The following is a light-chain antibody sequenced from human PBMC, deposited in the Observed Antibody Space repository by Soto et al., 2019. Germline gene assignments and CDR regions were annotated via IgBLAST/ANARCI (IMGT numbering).Light chain of an antibody. CDR1: RDISNS. CDR3: QQSYNIPPIT. Sequence: DIQMTQSPSSLSASVGDRVTITCRASRDISNSLNWYQQKPGKPPKVLIYGASTLQGGVPSRFSGGGSGTEYTLTISSLQPEDFATYYCQQSYNIPPITFGQGTRLEI. CDR2: GAS. J-gene: IGKJ5*01. V-gene: IGKV1-39*01.